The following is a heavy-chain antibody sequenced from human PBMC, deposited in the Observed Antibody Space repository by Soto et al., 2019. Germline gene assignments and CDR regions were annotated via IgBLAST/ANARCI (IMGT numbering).Heavy chain of an antibody. Sequence: QVQLVESGGGVVQPGRSLRLSCAASGFTFSSYGMHWVRQAPGKGLEWVAVIWYDGSNKYYADSVKGRFTISRDNSKNTPYLQMNSLRAEDTAVYYCARDGGGWFLKDVWGQGTTVTVSS. CDR2: IWYDGSNK. CDR3: ARDGGGWFLKDV. D-gene: IGHD6-19*01. CDR1: GFTFSSYG. J-gene: IGHJ6*02. V-gene: IGHV3-33*01.